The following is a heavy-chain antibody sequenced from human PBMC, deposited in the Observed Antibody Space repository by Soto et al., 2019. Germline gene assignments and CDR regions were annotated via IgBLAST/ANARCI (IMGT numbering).Heavy chain of an antibody. CDR1: GFTFSIYA. CDR2: ISGSSGTT. D-gene: IGHD4-17*01. Sequence: EVQLLESGGGLVQPGGSLRLSCAASGFTFSIYAMTWVRQAPGKGLEWVSTISGSSGTTSYADSVRGRFTISRDNSKHSLYLKMNSLRAEDTAVYYCAKDAYGWYFDLWGRGTLVTVSS. J-gene: IGHJ2*01. CDR3: AKDAYGWYFDL. V-gene: IGHV3-23*01.